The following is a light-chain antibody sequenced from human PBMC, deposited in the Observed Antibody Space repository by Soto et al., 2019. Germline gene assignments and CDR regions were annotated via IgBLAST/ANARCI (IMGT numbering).Light chain of an antibody. V-gene: IGKV1-9*01. Sequence: DIHLTQSPSFLSASLGDRVNITFRASQGISSYLAWYQQKPGKAPKLLIYAASTLESGVPSRFSGSGSGTEFTLTISSLQPDDFATYYCQQYNSYSRTFGQGTKVDIK. CDR1: QGISSY. J-gene: IGKJ1*01. CDR2: AAS. CDR3: QQYNSYSRT.